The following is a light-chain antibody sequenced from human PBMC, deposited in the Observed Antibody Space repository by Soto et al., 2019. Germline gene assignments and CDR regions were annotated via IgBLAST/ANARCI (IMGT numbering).Light chain of an antibody. CDR1: QDIRNG. CDR3: LHDYNYPIT. Sequence: AIQMTQSPSSLSASVGDRVTITCRASQDIRNGLGWFQQKPGKAPKLLIYAISTLETGVPSRFSGSGSGTYFTLTISSLQPDDFATYFCLHDYNYPITFGQGTRLDIK. J-gene: IGKJ5*01. CDR2: AIS. V-gene: IGKV1-6*01.